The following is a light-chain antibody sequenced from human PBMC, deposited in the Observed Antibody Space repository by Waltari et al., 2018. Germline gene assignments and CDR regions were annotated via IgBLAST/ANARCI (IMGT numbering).Light chain of an antibody. CDR2: GAS. CDR1: QSVSSN. CDR3: QQYNNWPPWT. Sequence: EIVMTQSPATLSVSPGERATLSCRASQSVSSNLAWYQQKHGQAPRLLIYGASTRSTGIPARVSGSGSGTEFTLTISSLQSEDFAVYYCQQYNNWPPWTFGQGTKVEIK. V-gene: IGKV3-15*01. J-gene: IGKJ1*01.